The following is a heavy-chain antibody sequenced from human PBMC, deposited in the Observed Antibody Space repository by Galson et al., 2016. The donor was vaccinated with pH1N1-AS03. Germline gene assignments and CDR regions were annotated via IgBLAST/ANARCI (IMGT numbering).Heavy chain of an antibody. CDR3: ASGYKIVGVTTAPQDYFYGMDY. CDR1: GGTLSSHA. Sequence: SVKVSCKASGGTLSSHAISWVRQAPGQGLEWMGGIIPAFQTTKYSQKFQDRVTIRADETTITVDMELSSLSSEDTAVYYCASGYKIVGVTTAPQDYFYGMDYWGKGTTVIVSS. D-gene: IGHD2-21*02. V-gene: IGHV1-69*13. J-gene: IGHJ6*04. CDR2: IIPAFQTT.